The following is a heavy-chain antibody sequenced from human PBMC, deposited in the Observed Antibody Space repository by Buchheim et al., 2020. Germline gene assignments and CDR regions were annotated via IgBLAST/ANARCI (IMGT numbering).Heavy chain of an antibody. V-gene: IGHV1-2*04. J-gene: IGHJ5*02. Sequence: QVQLVQSGAEVKKPGASVKVSCKASGYTFTGYYMHWVRQAPGQGLEWMGWINPNSGGTNYAQNVQGWVTMTRDTSMSTAYMELSRLRSDDTAVYYCARSIAVAGTSWFDPWGQGTL. CDR1: GYTFTGYY. CDR2: INPNSGGT. D-gene: IGHD6-19*01. CDR3: ARSIAVAGTSWFDP.